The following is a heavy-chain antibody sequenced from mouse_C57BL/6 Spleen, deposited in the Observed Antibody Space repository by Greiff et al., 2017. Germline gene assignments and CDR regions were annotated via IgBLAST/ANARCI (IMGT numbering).Heavy chain of an antibody. CDR1: GFTFSSYA. Sequence: EVKLMESGGGLVKPGGSLKLSCAASGFTFSSYAMSWVRQTPEKRLEWVATISDGGSYTYYPDNVKGRFTISRDNAKNNLYLQMSHLKSEDTAMYYCAREGRDYYGSSERCAYWGQGTLVTVSA. V-gene: IGHV5-4*01. D-gene: IGHD1-1*01. CDR3: AREGRDYYGSSERCAY. J-gene: IGHJ3*01. CDR2: ISDGGSYT.